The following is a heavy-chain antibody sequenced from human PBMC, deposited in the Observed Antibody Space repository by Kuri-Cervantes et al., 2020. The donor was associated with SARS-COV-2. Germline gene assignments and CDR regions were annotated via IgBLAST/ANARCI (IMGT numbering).Heavy chain of an antibody. D-gene: IGHD6-13*01. CDR2: IDRSGST. CDR3: ARGSVRGEEAGPFYL. Sequence: GSLRLSCTVSGGSISSSNYYWTWIRQPPGKGLEWIGEIDRSGSTNYNSSLKSRVTISVDTSKNQFSLKLTSVNAADTAVYYCARGSVRGEEAGPFYLWGQGTLVTVSS. CDR1: GGSISSSNYY. J-gene: IGHJ5*02. V-gene: IGHV4-39*07.